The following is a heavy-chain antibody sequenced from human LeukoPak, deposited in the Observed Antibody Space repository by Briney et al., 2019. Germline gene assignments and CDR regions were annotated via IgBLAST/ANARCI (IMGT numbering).Heavy chain of an antibody. J-gene: IGHJ6*03. Sequence: PGGSLRLSCAASGFTFGEYSMHWVRHAPGKGLEWVSGISWDSGSIAYADSVKGRFTISRDNAKNSLYPQLNSLGAEDTALYYCATSRDYYYYYMDVWGKGTTVTVSS. CDR2: ISWDSGSI. CDR3: ATSRDYYYYYMDV. CDR1: GFTFGEYS. V-gene: IGHV3-9*01.